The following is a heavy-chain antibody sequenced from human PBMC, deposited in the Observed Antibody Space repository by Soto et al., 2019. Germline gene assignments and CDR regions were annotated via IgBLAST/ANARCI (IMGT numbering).Heavy chain of an antibody. CDR2: ISYDGSNK. CDR1: GFTFSSYG. J-gene: IGHJ4*02. D-gene: IGHD2-2*01. Sequence: GGSLRLSCAASGFTFSSYGMHWVRQAPCKGLEWVAVISYDGSNKYYADSVKGRFTISRDNSKNTLYLQMNSLRAEDTAVYYCAKDLASLVVPPDMLSYWGQGTLVTVSS. V-gene: IGHV3-30*18. CDR3: AKDLASLVVPPDMLSY.